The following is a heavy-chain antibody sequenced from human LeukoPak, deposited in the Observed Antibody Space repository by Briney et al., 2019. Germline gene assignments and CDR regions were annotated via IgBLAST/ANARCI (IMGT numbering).Heavy chain of an antibody. CDR2: IWYDGSNK. V-gene: IGHV3-33*01. D-gene: IGHD1-26*01. CDR3: ARGIVGVDYFDY. Sequence: GTSLRLSCAASGFTFSSYGMHWVRQPPGKGLEWVAVIWYDGSNKYYADSVKCRFTISRDNSKNTLYLQMNSLRAEDTAVYYCARGIVGVDYFDYWGQGTLVTVSS. J-gene: IGHJ4*02. CDR1: GFTFSSYG.